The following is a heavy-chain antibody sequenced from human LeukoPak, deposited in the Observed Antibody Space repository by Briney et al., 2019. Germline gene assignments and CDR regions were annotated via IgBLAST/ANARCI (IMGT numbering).Heavy chain of an antibody. J-gene: IGHJ4*02. V-gene: IGHV3-23*01. D-gene: IGHD6-19*01. CDR1: GFTFSSFA. Sequence: GASLRLSCAASGFTFSSFAMSWVRQAPGKGLEWVSAISSSGGSTYYADSVKGRFTISRDNSKNTLYLQMNSLRAEDTAVYYCAKGSIAVAGYAAFDYWGQGTLVTVSS. CDR3: AKGSIAVAGYAAFDY. CDR2: ISSSGGST.